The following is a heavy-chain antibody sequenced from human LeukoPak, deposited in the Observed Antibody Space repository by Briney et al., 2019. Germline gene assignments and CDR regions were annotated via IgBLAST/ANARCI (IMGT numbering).Heavy chain of an antibody. V-gene: IGHV3-21*06. CDR3: ARESSVGAHKAFDY. CDR1: GFTFSSYA. D-gene: IGHD1-26*01. Sequence: GGSLRLSCTASGFTFSSYAMHWVRQAPGKGLEWLASIGPKSNNVYFEDSLEGRFSISRDNARNSLYLQMNSLRAEDTALYYCARESSVGAHKAFDYWGQGTLVTVSS. CDR2: IGPKSNNV. J-gene: IGHJ4*02.